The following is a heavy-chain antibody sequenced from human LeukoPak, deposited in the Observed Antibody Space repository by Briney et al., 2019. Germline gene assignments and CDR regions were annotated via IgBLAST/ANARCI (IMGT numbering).Heavy chain of an antibody. CDR2: IYYSGST. CDR1: GGSISSGSYY. CDR3: ARQDSLYDFHWFDP. J-gene: IGHJ5*02. D-gene: IGHD3-16*02. Sequence: KSSETLSLTCTVSGGSISSGSYYWSWIRQPPGKGLEWIGYIYYSGSTNYNPSLKSRVTISVDTSKNQFSLKLSSVTAADTAVYYCARQDSLYDFHWFDPWGQGTLVTVS. V-gene: IGHV4-61*01.